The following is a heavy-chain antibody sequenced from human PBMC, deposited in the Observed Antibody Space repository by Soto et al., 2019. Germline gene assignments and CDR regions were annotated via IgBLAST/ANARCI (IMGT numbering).Heavy chain of an antibody. CDR2: INHSGST. V-gene: IGHV4-34*01. CDR1: GVSFSGYY. D-gene: IGHD4-17*01. J-gene: IGHJ4*02. Sequence: SETLSLXCAVYGVSFSGYYWSWIRQPPGKGLEWIGEINHSGSTNYNPSLKSRVTISVDTSKNQFSLKLSSVTAADTAVYYCASLTATVTTQWGQGTLVTVSS. CDR3: ASLTATVTTQ.